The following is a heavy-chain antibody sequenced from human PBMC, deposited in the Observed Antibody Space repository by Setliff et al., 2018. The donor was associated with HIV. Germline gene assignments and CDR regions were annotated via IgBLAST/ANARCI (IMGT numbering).Heavy chain of an antibody. Sequence: GGSLRLSCAASGFIFSTYSMNWVRQSPGKGLEWLSYISTSGDTIYYADSVKGRFTISRDNAKNSLYLQMNSLRAEDTAVYYCARDFNYYYYYGMDVWGQGTTVTVSS. J-gene: IGHJ6*02. V-gene: IGHV3-48*04. CDR3: ARDFNYYYYYGMDV. CDR1: GFIFSTYS. CDR2: ISTSGDTI.